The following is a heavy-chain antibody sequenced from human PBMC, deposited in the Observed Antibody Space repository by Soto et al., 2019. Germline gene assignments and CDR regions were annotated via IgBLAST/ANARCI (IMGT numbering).Heavy chain of an antibody. J-gene: IGHJ3*02. V-gene: IGHV3-48*01. CDR2: ISSSSSTI. D-gene: IGHD3-10*01. CDR3: ARDPSIWFGELVGHGAFDI. CDR1: GFTFSSYS. Sequence: EVQLVESGGGLVQPGGSLRLSCAASGFTFSSYSMNWVRQAPGKGLEWVSYISSSSSTIYYADSVKGLFTISRDNAKNSLYLQMNSLRAEDTAVYYCARDPSIWFGELVGHGAFDIWGQGTMVTVSS.